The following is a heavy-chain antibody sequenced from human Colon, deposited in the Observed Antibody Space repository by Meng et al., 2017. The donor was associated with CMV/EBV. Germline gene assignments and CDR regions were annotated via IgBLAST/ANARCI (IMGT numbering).Heavy chain of an antibody. Sequence: CAASGFTFSAYYMSWIRQAPWKGLEWVSYISSSGSTIYYADSVKGRFTISRDNAKNSLYLQMNSLRAEDTAVYYCARTPGGIQLWLNYWGQGTLVTVSS. V-gene: IGHV3-11*01. J-gene: IGHJ4*02. CDR1: GFTFSAYY. CDR2: ISSSGSTI. D-gene: IGHD5-18*01. CDR3: ARTPGGIQLWLNY.